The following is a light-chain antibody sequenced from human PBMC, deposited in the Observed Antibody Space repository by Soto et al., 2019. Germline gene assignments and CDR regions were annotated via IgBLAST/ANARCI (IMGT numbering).Light chain of an antibody. V-gene: IGLV2-14*01. CDR3: CSYTPCNTFV. CDR2: HVT. Sequence: QSVLTQPASVSGSLGQSITISCSGTSSDVGAYNYVSWYQQYPGKAPKLMIYHVTDRPSGVSNRFSGSKSGNTASLTISGLQAEVYADYYCCSYTPCNTFVFATGPKVAVL. CDR1: SSDVGAYNY. J-gene: IGLJ1*01.